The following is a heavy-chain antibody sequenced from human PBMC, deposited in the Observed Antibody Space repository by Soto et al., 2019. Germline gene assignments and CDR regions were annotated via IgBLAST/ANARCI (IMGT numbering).Heavy chain of an antibody. CDR2: IVVMSNTA. CDR3: ARAIKRWEVHYYFDY. Sequence: QVVLLQSGAEVKEPGSSVRVSCKVSGSTFNNFAFSWVPQAPGHGPEWMGGIVVMSNTADYSQRFRDRVTITADTSTNTLYMELGSLTFEDTAVYYCARAIKRWEVHYYFDYWGQGTLVTVSS. D-gene: IGHD1-26*01. J-gene: IGHJ4*02. V-gene: IGHV1-69*06. CDR1: GSTFNNFA.